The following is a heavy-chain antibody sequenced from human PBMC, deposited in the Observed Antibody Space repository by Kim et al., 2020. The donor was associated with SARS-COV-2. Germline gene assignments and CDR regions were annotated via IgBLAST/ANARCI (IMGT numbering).Heavy chain of an antibody. CDR1: GFTFSSYA. D-gene: IGHD2-2*01. CDR3: AREGWGSDTRFYFVC. J-gene: IGHJ4*02. CDR2: ISYDGSNK. V-gene: IGHV3-30*04. Sequence: GGSLRLSCAASGFTFSSYAMHWVRQAPGKGLEWVTVISYDGSNKYDADSVKGRFTISRDNSKNTLFLQMNSLRPEDTAVYYCAREGWGSDTRFYFVCWGQGALVTVSS.